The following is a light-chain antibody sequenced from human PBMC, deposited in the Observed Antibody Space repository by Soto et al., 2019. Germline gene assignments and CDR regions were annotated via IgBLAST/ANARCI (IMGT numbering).Light chain of an antibody. CDR2: AAS. Sequence: DIQLTQAPSFLSGSVGDRVTITCRPSQGINSYLAWYQQKPGKVPKLLIYAASTLQSGVPSRFSGSGSGTEFTLTISSLQPEDFATYYFQQINSYPITFGQGTRLEIK. CDR1: QGINSY. J-gene: IGKJ5*01. V-gene: IGKV1-9*01. CDR3: QQINSYPIT.